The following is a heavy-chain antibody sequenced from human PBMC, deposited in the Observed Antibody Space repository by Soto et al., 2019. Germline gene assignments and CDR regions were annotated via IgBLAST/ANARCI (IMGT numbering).Heavy chain of an antibody. CDR1: GYSFTSYW. CDR2: IYPGDSDT. Sequence: GESLKISCKGSGYSFTSYWIGWVRQMPGKGLEWMGIIYPGDSDTRYSPSFQGQVTISADKSISTAYLQWSSLKASDTAMYYCALLSELHVTGAPKDAFDIWGQGTMVTVSS. D-gene: IGHD7-27*01. J-gene: IGHJ3*02. CDR3: ALLSELHVTGAPKDAFDI. V-gene: IGHV5-51*01.